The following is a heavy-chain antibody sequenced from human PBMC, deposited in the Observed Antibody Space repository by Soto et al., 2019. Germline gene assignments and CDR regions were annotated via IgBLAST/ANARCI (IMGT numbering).Heavy chain of an antibody. J-gene: IGHJ4*02. CDR2: INPNSGGT. V-gene: IGHV1-2*04. D-gene: IGHD5-18*01. Sequence: ASVKVSCKTSGDSFNDYYMHWVRQAPGQRLEWMGWINPNSGGTNYAQKFQGWVTMTRDTSISTAYMELSRLRSDDTAVYYCARVSRKLGYYFDYWGQGTLVTVSS. CDR1: GDSFNDYY. CDR3: ARVSRKLGYYFDY.